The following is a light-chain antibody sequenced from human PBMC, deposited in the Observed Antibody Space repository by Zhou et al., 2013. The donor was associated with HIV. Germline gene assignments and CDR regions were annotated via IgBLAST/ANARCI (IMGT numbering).Light chain of an antibody. CDR1: QSVSSN. Sequence: EIVMTQSPATLSVSPGERATLSCRASQSVSSNLAWYQQKPGQAPRLLIYGASTRATGIPDRFSGSGSGTDFTLTVSRLEPEDFVVYYCQHFDSSSVAFGQGTKLEMK. CDR3: QHFDSSSVA. V-gene: IGKV3D-15*01. J-gene: IGKJ2*01. CDR2: GAS.